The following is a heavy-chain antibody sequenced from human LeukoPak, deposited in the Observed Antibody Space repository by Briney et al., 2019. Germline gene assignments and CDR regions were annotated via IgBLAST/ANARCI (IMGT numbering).Heavy chain of an antibody. CDR3: ARGGYDFVYYYYGMDV. CDR2: INPNSGGT. D-gene: IGHD3-3*01. CDR1: GGTFSSYA. J-gene: IGHJ6*02. Sequence: ASVKVSCKASGGTFSSYAISWVRQAPGQGLEWMGRINPNSGGTNYAQKFQGRVTTTRDTSISTAYMELSRLRSDDTAVYYCARGGYDFVYYYYGMDVWGQGTTVTVSS. V-gene: IGHV1-2*06.